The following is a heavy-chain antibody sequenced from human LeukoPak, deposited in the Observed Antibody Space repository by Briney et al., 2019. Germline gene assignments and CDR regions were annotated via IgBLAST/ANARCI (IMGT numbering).Heavy chain of an antibody. D-gene: IGHD3/OR15-3a*01. CDR3: ARQTGSGLFILP. CDR2: IYYSGST. CDR1: GGSISSYY. Sequence: SETLSLTCTVSGGSISSYYWSWIRQPPGKGLEWIGYIYYSGSTNYNPSLKSRVTISVDTSKNQFSLRLTSVTAADTAVYYCARQTGSGLFILPGGQGTLVTVSS. V-gene: IGHV4-59*08. J-gene: IGHJ4*02.